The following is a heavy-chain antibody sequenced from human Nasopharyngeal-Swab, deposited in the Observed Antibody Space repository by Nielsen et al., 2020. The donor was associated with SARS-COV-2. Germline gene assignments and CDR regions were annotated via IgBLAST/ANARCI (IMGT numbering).Heavy chain of an antibody. V-gene: IGHV1-18*01. CDR3: ARDGLDFGVVIMGDDWYYGMDV. J-gene: IGHJ6*02. Sequence: ASVQVSCKASGYTFISYGISWVRQAPGQGLEWMGWISAYNGNTNYAQKLQGRVTMTTDTSTSTAYMELRSLRSDDTAVYYCARDGLDFGVVIMGDDWYYGMDVWGQGTTVTVSS. CDR2: ISAYNGNT. D-gene: IGHD3-3*01. CDR1: GYTFISYG.